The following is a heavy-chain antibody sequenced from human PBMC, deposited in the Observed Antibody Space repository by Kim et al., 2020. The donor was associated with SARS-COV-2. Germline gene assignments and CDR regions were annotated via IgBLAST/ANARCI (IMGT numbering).Heavy chain of an antibody. CDR3: AKSAAGTSGGEYFQH. D-gene: IGHD6-13*01. CDR2: ISYDGSNK. Sequence: GGSLRLSCAASGFTFSSYGMHWVRQAPGKGLEWVAVISYDGSNKYYADSVKGRFTISRDNSKNTLYLQMNSLRAEDTAVYYCAKSAAGTSGGEYFQHWGQGTLVTVSS. J-gene: IGHJ1*01. CDR1: GFTFSSYG. V-gene: IGHV3-30*18.